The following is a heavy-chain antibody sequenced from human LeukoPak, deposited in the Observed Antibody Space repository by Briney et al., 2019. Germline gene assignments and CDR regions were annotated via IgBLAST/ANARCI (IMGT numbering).Heavy chain of an antibody. CDR3: AGAEPRGIIWYPY. CDR1: GGSISSGSYY. D-gene: IGHD6-13*01. V-gene: IGHV4-61*02. J-gene: IGHJ4*02. Sequence: SETLSLTCTVSGGSISSGSYYWSWIRQPAGKGLEWIGRIYTSGSTNYNPSLKSRVTMSVDKSKNQFSLKLSSVTAADTAVYYCAGAEPRGIIWYPYWGQGTLVTVSS. CDR2: IYTSGST.